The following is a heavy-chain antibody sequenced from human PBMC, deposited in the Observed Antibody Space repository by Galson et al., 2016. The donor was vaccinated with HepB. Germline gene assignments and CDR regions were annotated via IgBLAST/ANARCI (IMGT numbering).Heavy chain of an antibody. Sequence: SVKVSCKASEYTLINYATHWVRQAPGQRLEWMGWINVGNGNTKYSQKFQGRATITRDTSASTAYMELSSLRSEDTAVYYCARGFPAATIDYWGQGTLVTVSS. D-gene: IGHD2-2*01. CDR3: ARGFPAATIDY. J-gene: IGHJ4*02. V-gene: IGHV1-3*01. CDR2: INVGNGNT. CDR1: EYTLINYA.